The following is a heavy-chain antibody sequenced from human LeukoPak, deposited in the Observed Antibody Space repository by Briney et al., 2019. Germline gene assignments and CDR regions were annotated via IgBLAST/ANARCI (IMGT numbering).Heavy chain of an antibody. Sequence: SETLSLTCTVSGGSISSYYWSWIRQPPGKGLEWIGYIYYSGSTNYNPSLKSRVTISVDTSKNQFSLKLSSVTAADTAVYYCARELGGNSLAFDIWGPGTMVTVSS. D-gene: IGHD4-23*01. CDR3: ARELGGNSLAFDI. J-gene: IGHJ3*02. CDR2: IYYSGST. V-gene: IGHV4-59*01. CDR1: GGSISSYY.